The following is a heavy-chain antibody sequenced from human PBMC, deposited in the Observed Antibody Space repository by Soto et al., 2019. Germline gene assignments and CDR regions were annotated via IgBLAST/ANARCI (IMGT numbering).Heavy chain of an antibody. V-gene: IGHV1-2*04. CDR2: INPNSGGT. Sequence: GVSVKVACKASGYTFTSYDSNWVRQANGQGLEWMGWINPNSGGTNYAQKFQGWVTMTRDASISTAYMELSRLRSDDTAVYYCAREATVVTPKGYYYYGMDVWGHGTTVTVSS. J-gene: IGHJ6*02. CDR1: GYTFTSYD. D-gene: IGHD2-21*02. CDR3: AREATVVTPKGYYYYGMDV.